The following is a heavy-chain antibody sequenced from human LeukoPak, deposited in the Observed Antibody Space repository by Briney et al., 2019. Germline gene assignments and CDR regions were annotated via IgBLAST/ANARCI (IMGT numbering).Heavy chain of an antibody. Sequence: PGGSLRLSCAAPGFTFSSYGMHWVRQAPGKGLEWVAFIRYDGSNKYYADSVKGRFTISRDNSKNTLYLQMNSLRAEDTAVYYCASPYSSGWYEWGQGTLVTVSS. V-gene: IGHV3-30*02. D-gene: IGHD6-19*01. CDR2: IRYDGSNK. J-gene: IGHJ4*02. CDR1: GFTFSSYG. CDR3: ASPYSSGWYE.